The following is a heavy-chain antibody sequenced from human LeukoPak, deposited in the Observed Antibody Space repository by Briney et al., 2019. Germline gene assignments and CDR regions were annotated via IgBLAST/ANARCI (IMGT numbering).Heavy chain of an antibody. D-gene: IGHD3-3*01. CDR2: IYYSGST. CDR3: ARRRTIFGVVITFDY. CDR1: GGSISSSSYY. Sequence: NPSETLSLTCTVSGGSISSSSYYWGWIRQPPGKGLEWIGSIYYSGSTYYNPSLKSRVTISVDTSKNQFSLKLSSVTAADTAVYYRARRRTIFGVVITFDYWGQGTLVTVSS. J-gene: IGHJ4*02. V-gene: IGHV4-39*01.